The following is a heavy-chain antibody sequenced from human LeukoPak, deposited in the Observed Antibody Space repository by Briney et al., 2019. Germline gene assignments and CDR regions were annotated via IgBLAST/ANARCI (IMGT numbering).Heavy chain of an antibody. CDR1: GGTFSSYA. V-gene: IGHV7-4-1*02. D-gene: IGHD6-13*01. Sequence: ASVKVSCKASGGTFSSYAISWVRQAPGQGLEWMGWINTNTGNPTYAQGFTGRFVFSLDTSVSTAYLQISSLKAEDTAVYYCAREDSKSGDYYMDVWGKGTTVTVSS. J-gene: IGHJ6*03. CDR2: INTNTGNP. CDR3: AREDSKSGDYYMDV.